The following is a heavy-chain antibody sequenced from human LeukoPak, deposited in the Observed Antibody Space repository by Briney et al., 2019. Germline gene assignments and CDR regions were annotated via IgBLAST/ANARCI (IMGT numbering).Heavy chain of an antibody. CDR3: ARDEVAVANFDY. V-gene: IGHV3-9*01. CDR2: ISWNSGSI. CDR1: GFTFDDYA. Sequence: GRSLRLSCAASGFTFDDYAMHWVRQAPGKGLEWVSGISWNSGSIGYADSVKGRFTISRDNAKNSLYLQMNSLRAEDTAVYYCARDEVAVANFDYWGQGTLVTVSS. J-gene: IGHJ4*02. D-gene: IGHD6-19*01.